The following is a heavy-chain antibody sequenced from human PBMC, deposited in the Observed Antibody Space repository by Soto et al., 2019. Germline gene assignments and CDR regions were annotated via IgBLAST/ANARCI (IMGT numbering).Heavy chain of an antibody. D-gene: IGHD6-19*01. V-gene: IGHV1-18*01. CDR2: ISAYNGNT. CDR1: GYTFTSYD. J-gene: IGHJ4*02. CDR3: ARDQGQWYDYFDY. Sequence: GASVKVSCKASGYTFTSYDINWVRQATGQGLEWMGWISAYNGNTDYEQKFQGRVTLTTDTSTNTAYMELRSLRSDDTAVYYCARDQGQWYDYFDYWGQGTLVTVSS.